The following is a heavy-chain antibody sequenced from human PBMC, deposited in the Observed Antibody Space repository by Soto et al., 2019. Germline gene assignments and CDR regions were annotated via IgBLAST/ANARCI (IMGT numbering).Heavy chain of an antibody. CDR2: IFYNGGKT. J-gene: IGHJ6*01. CDR1: GFTFGNYG. CDR3: ARDMLIQGGNYQCGVAV. D-gene: IGHD2-8*01. Sequence: QAQLVESGGGVVQPGRSLRLSCKASGFTFGNYGMYWVRQAPGKGLEWVASIFYNGGKTQYADTVKGRFTISKDNSKNSRHLQTNSLRAEDTAGYYCARDMLIQGGNYQCGVAVWGQGTTVTVCS. V-gene: IGHV3-30*03.